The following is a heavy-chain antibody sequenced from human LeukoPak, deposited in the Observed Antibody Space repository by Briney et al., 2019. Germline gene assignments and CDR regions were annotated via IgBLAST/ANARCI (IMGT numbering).Heavy chain of an antibody. CDR1: GFIFSDYW. V-gene: IGHV3-7*01. J-gene: IGHJ6*03. D-gene: IGHD2-2*01. CDR2: IRQDGSEG. Sequence: GSLRLSCAASGFIFSDYWMTWVRQAPGKGLEWVANIRQDGSEGYYVDSVRGRFAVTRDNAKSSLYLQLNSLRAEDTAVYYCATRRCSIAACRASSHHCMDFWGKGTTVTVSS. CDR3: ATRRCSIAACRASSHHCMDF.